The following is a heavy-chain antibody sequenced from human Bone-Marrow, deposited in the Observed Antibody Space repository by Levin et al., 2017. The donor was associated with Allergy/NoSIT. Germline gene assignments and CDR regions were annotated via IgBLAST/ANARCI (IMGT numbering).Heavy chain of an antibody. D-gene: IGHD6-13*01. CDR1: GFTFTNAW. V-gene: IGHV3-15*01. J-gene: IGHJ3*02. CDR2: IRSNTDGGTT. CDR3: TTDRSLGAFDI. Sequence: GGSLRLSCAASGFTFTNAWMSWVRQAPGKGLEWVGRIRSNTDGGTTDYAAPVKGRFTISRDDSKNKVYLQVNSLKTADTAVYYCTTDRSLGAFDIWGQGTMVTVSS.